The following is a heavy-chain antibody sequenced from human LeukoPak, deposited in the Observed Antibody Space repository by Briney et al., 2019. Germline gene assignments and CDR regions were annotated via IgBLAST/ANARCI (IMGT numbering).Heavy chain of an antibody. D-gene: IGHD3-22*01. CDR1: GYTFTSYG. J-gene: IGHJ4*02. Sequence: ASVKVSCKASGYTFTSYGISWVRQAPGQGLEWMGWISAYNGNTNYAQKLQGRVTMTTDTSTSTAHMELRSLRSDDTAVYYCARATYYYDSSGLYYFDYWGQGTLVTVSS. CDR2: ISAYNGNT. V-gene: IGHV1-18*01. CDR3: ARATYYYDSSGLYYFDY.